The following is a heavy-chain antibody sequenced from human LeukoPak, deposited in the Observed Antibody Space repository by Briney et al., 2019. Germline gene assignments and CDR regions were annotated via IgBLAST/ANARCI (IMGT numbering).Heavy chain of an antibody. J-gene: IGHJ3*02. V-gene: IGHV4-39*01. Sequence: SETLSLTCTVSGGFISSSSYYWGWIRQPPGKGLEWIGSIYYSGSTYYNPSLKSRVTISVDTSKNQFSLKLSSVTAADTAVCYCAREAGASFDAFDIWGQGTMVTVSS. CDR1: GGFISSSSYY. CDR3: AREAGASFDAFDI. CDR2: IYYSGST. D-gene: IGHD1-26*01.